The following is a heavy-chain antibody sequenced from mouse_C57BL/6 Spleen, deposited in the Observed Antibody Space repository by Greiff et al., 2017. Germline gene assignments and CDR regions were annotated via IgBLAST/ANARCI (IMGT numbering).Heavy chain of an antibody. Sequence: EVQLQQSGAELVKPGASVKLSCTASGFNIKDDYMHWVKQRTEQGLEWIGWIDPEDGDTEYASKFQGKATITADTSSNTAYLQLSSLTSEATAVYYVTCHDYCCSYFAYWGQGTLVTVSA. J-gene: IGHJ2*01. D-gene: IGHD1-1*01. CDR1: GFNIKDDY. V-gene: IGHV14-4*01. CDR3: TCHDYCCSYFAY. CDR2: IDPEDGDT.